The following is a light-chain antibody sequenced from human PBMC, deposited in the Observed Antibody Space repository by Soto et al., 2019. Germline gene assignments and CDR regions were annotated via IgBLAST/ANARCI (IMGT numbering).Light chain of an antibody. CDR3: SSYTSSSTDV. Sequence: QSVLTQPASVSGSPGQSITISCTGTSSDVGGYYSVSWYQQHPGKAPKLMIYDVTNRPSGVSNRFSGSKSGNTASLTISGLQAEDEADYYCSSYTSSSTDVFGTGPKLTVL. J-gene: IGLJ1*01. V-gene: IGLV2-14*01. CDR2: DVT. CDR1: SSDVGGYYS.